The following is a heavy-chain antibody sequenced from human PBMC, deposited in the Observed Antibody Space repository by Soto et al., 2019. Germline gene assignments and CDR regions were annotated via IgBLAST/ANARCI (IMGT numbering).Heavy chain of an antibody. CDR3: GRQGFGPLHGLVDV. Sequence: QVQLQESGPGLVKPSETLSLTCTVSSDSSSSYKWSWIRQTPGKGLEWIGYIDNNGGISHNPSLRTRITITISIVTCTKQVSLRLSSATAAHTAVYCCGRQGFGPLHGLVDVWGQGSTVTVSS. V-gene: IGHV4-59*08. CDR1: SDSSSSYK. CDR2: IDNNGGI. J-gene: IGHJ6*02. D-gene: IGHD3-10*01.